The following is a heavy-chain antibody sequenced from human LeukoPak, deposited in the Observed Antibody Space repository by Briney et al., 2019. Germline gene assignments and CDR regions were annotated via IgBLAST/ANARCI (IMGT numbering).Heavy chain of an antibody. V-gene: IGHV3-30-3*01. D-gene: IGHD3-22*01. CDR1: GFTFSSYA. CDR3: ARAGSRYYDSSGYTDY. CDR2: ISYDGSNK. Sequence: GGSLRLSCAASGFTFSSYAMHWVRQAPGKGLEGVAVISYDGSNKYYADSVKARFPISRDNSKNTLYLQMNSLRAEDTAVYYCARAGSRYYDSSGYTDYWGQGTLVTVSS. J-gene: IGHJ4*02.